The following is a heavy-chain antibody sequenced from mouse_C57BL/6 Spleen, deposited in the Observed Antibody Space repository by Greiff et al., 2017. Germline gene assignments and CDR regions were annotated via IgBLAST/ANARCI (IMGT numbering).Heavy chain of an antibody. V-gene: IGHV1-62-2*01. Sequence: QVHVKQSGAELVKPGASVKLSCKASGYTFTEYTIHWVKQRSGQGLEWIGWFYPGSGSIKYNEKFKDKATLTADKSSSTVYMELSRLTSEDSAVYFCARHEGADYGNSYDPYFDYWGQGTTLTVSS. CDR2: FYPGSGSI. CDR1: GYTFTEYT. D-gene: IGHD2-1*01. J-gene: IGHJ2*01. CDR3: ARHEGADYGNSYDPYFDY.